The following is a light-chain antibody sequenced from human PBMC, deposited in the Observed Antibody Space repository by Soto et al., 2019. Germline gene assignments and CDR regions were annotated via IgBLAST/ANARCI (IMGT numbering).Light chain of an antibody. Sequence: DIQMTQSPSSLSASVGDRVTITCQASQDISNYLNWYQQKPGKAPKLLIYEESTLHSGVPSRFSGRKVGTQFILTIDSLQPEDFATYYCQQVKSYPRTFGGGTKVDIK. CDR1: QDISNY. CDR2: EES. J-gene: IGKJ4*01. V-gene: IGKV1-9*01. CDR3: QQVKSYPRT.